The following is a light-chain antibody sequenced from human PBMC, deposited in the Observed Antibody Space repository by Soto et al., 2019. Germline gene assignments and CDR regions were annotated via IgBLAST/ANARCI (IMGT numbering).Light chain of an antibody. CDR1: QNINNY. Sequence: DIQMTQSPSSLSASVGDRVTITCQASQNINNYLNWYQQKPGRAPKLIISAASNLEAGVPSRFRGSGSGTDFTFTISRLQPEDIATYYCQQYENLPTFGQGTRLEIK. CDR2: AAS. V-gene: IGKV1-33*01. CDR3: QQYENLPT. J-gene: IGKJ5*01.